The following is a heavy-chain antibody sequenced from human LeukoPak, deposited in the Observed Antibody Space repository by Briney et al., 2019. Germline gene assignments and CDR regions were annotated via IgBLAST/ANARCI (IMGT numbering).Heavy chain of an antibody. CDR3: ARDLVGATGIFDY. J-gene: IGHJ4*02. CDR2: IKQDGSEK. D-gene: IGHD1-26*01. V-gene: IGHV3-7*01. CDR1: GFTFSSYW. Sequence: GGSLRLSCAASGFTFSSYWMSWVRQAPGKGLEWVANIKQDGSEKYYVDSVKGRFTISRDNAKNSLYLQMNSLRAEDTAVYYCARDLVGATGIFDYWGQGTLVTVSS.